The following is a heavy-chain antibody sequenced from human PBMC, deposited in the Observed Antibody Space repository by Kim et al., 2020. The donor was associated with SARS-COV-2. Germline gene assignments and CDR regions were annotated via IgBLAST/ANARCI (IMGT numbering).Heavy chain of an antibody. D-gene: IGHD6-13*01. J-gene: IGHJ5*02. V-gene: IGHV1-46*01. CDR1: GYTFTSYY. CDR3: ARAGAAAGLGNWFDP. CDR2: INPSGGST. Sequence: ASVKVSCKASGYTFTSYYMHWVRQAPGQGLEWMGIINPSGGSTSYAQKFQGRVTMTRDTSTSTVYMELSSLRSEDTAVYYCARAGAAAGLGNWFDPWGQGTLVTVSS.